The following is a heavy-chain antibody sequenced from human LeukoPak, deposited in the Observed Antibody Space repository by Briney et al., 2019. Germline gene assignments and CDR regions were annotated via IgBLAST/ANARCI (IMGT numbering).Heavy chain of an antibody. D-gene: IGHD2-15*01. CDR1: GFTFSSYS. V-gene: IGHV3-48*01. CDR3: AKDSRGGFDS. CDR2: ISSSSSTI. J-gene: IGHJ4*02. Sequence: GGSLRLSCAASGFTFSSYSMNWVRQAPGKGLEWVSYISSSSSTIYYADSVKGRFTISRDDVNNFLYLQMNSLRPDDTALYYCAKDSRGGFDSWGQGTLVTVSS.